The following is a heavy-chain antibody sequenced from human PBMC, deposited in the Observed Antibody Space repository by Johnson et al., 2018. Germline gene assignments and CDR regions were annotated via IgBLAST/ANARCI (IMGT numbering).Heavy chain of an antibody. CDR1: GFTFSSYG. Sequence: QVQLVESGGGVVQPGRSLRLSCAASGFTFSSYGMHWVRQAPGKGLEWVAVISYDGSNKYYADSVKGRFTISRDNSKNTLYVQMNSLRAEDTAVYYCARGEFVVPAAIHYYYGMDVWGQGTTVTVSS. CDR3: ARGEFVVPAAIHYYYGMDV. CDR2: ISYDGSNK. V-gene: IGHV3-30*03. J-gene: IGHJ6*02. D-gene: IGHD2-2*01.